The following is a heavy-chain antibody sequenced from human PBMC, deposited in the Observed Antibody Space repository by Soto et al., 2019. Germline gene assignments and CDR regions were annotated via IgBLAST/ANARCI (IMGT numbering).Heavy chain of an antibody. CDR1: GYTFTGYY. J-gene: IGHJ6*02. Sequence: ASVKVSCKASGYTFTGYYMHWVRQAPGQGLEWMGWINPNSGGTNYAQKFQGWVTMTRDTSISTAYMELSRLRSDDTAVYYCARDSAYSSSSFYYYGMDVWGQGTTVTVSS. CDR3: ARDSAYSSSSFYYYGMDV. D-gene: IGHD6-6*01. CDR2: INPNSGGT. V-gene: IGHV1-2*04.